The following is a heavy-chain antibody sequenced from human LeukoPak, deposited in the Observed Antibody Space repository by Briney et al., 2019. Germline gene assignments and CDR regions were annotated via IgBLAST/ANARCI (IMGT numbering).Heavy chain of an antibody. CDR2: IYSGGST. Sequence: GGSLRLSCAASGFTVSSNYMSWVRQAPGKGLERVSVIYSGGSTYYADSVKGRFTISRDNSKNTLYLQMNSLRAEDTAVYYCARDARADYFDYWGQGTLVTVSS. V-gene: IGHV3-53*01. D-gene: IGHD2-15*01. J-gene: IGHJ4*02. CDR3: ARDARADYFDY. CDR1: GFTVSSNY.